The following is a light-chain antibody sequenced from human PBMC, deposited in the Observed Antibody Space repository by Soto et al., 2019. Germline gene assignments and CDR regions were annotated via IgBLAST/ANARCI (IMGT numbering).Light chain of an antibody. Sequence: DIQMTQSPSTLPASVGDRVTITCRASQSISNWLAGYQQKPGTAPKVLIYHASNLQSGVPSRFSGSGSGTEFTLTISSLQPDDFATYYCQQYTSYSFGEGTKVESK. CDR3: QQYTSYS. J-gene: IGKJ1*01. CDR1: QSISNW. CDR2: HAS. V-gene: IGKV1-5*01.